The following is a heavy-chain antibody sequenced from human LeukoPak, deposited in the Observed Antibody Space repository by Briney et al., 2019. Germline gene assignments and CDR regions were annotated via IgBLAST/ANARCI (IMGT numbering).Heavy chain of an antibody. CDR1: GFTFSSYA. V-gene: IGHV3-23*01. J-gene: IGHJ3*02. CDR2: ISGSGGST. Sequence: QTGGSLRLSCAASGFTFSSYAMSWVRQAPGKGLEWVSAISGSGGSTYYADSVKGRFTISRDNSKNTLYLQMNSLRAEDTAVDYCAKDLMWAQGGSGWYRNAFDIWGQGTMVTVSS. CDR3: AKDLMWAQGGSGWYRNAFDI. D-gene: IGHD6-19*01.